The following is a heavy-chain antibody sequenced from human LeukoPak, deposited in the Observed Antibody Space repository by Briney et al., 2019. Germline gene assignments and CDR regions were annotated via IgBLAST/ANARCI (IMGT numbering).Heavy chain of an antibody. D-gene: IGHD6-6*01. CDR3: ARYSSSYYYYGMDV. CDR2: ISAYNGNT. Sequence: GASLKVSCKASGYTFTSYGISWVRQAPGQGLEWMGWISAYNGNTNYAQKLQGRVTMTTDTSTSTAYMELRSLRSDDTAVYYCARYSSSYYYYGMDVWGQGTTVTVSS. V-gene: IGHV1-18*01. J-gene: IGHJ6*02. CDR1: GYTFTSYG.